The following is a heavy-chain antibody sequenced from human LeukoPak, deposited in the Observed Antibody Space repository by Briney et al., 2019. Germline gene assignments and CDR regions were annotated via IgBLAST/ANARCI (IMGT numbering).Heavy chain of an antibody. CDR3: ARGNILYNY. D-gene: IGHD5-24*01. CDR1: GGSISSYS. CDR2: IYYSGST. J-gene: IGHJ4*02. Sequence: PSETLSLTCTVSGGSISSYSWTWIRQPAGKGLEWIGYIYYSGSTNYNPSLKSRVIMVVDTSKNQLSLKLTSVTAADTAVYYCARGNILYNYWGQGTLVTVSS. V-gene: IGHV4-59*01.